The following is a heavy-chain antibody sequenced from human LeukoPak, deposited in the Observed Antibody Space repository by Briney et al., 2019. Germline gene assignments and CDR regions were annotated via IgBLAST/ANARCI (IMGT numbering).Heavy chain of an antibody. CDR2: ISTGDNTI. J-gene: IGHJ1*01. CDR3: ARAPSEIGGYYPEYFRH. Sequence: GGSLRLSCAASGFTFSDYYMSWIRQAPGKGLEWVSYISTGDNTIYYTDSVKGRFTISRDNAKNTLSLQMNSLRAEDTGVYYCARAPSEIGGYYPEYFRHWGQGTLVTVSS. CDR1: GFTFSDYY. D-gene: IGHD3-22*01. V-gene: IGHV3-11*04.